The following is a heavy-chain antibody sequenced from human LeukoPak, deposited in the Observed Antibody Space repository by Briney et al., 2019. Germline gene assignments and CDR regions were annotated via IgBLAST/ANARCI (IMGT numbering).Heavy chain of an antibody. D-gene: IGHD6-6*01. V-gene: IGHV4-39*07. Sequence: SETLSLTCTVSGGSISSGKYLWGWIRLPPGKGLEWIGSVFHVGSTYYNPSLKSRVTLRMDTSKNQFSLNLSSVAAADTAVYYCARDLGSTSSFDYWGQGMLVTVSS. CDR3: ARDLGSTSSFDY. CDR2: VFHVGST. CDR1: GGSISSGKYL. J-gene: IGHJ4*02.